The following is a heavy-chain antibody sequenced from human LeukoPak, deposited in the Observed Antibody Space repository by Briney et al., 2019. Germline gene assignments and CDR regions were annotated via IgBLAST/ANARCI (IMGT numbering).Heavy chain of an antibody. J-gene: IGHJ5*02. D-gene: IGHD2-15*01. CDR3: AKGPVGYCGGGSCYHWFDP. Sequence: GGSLRLSCAASGFTFSTYGMHWVSQAPGKGLDWVAFIRYDGSNKDYVDSVKGRFTISRDNSKNTLYLQMNSLRAEDTAVYYCAKGPVGYCGGGSCYHWFDPWGQGTLVTVSS. CDR1: GFTFSTYG. CDR2: IRYDGSNK. V-gene: IGHV3-30*02.